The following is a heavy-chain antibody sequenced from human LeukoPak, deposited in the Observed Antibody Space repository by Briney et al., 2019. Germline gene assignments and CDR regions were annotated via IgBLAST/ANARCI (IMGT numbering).Heavy chain of an antibody. J-gene: IGHJ4*02. CDR2: IYSGGST. CDR1: GFTFSSFS. Sequence: GGSLRLSCAASGFTFSSFSMNWVRQAPGKGLEWVSVIYSGGSTYYADSVKGRFTISRDNSKNTLYLQMNSLRVEDTAVYYCALGLVTDYWGQGTLVTVSS. D-gene: IGHD3-9*01. CDR3: ALGLVTDY. V-gene: IGHV3-66*01.